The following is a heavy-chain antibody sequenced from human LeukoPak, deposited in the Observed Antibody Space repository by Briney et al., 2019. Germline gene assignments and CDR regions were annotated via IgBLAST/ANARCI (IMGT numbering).Heavy chain of an antibody. V-gene: IGHV1-18*01. J-gene: IGHJ5*02. Sequence: AASVNVSCKASGYTFTSHGISWVRQPPGQGLEWMGWISAYNGNTNYAQKVKGGVPMTRETSTSTVYMELSSLRSEDTAVYYCGRDMPRGGMVRGVINRWFDPWGQGTLVTVSS. CDR2: ISAYNGNT. CDR3: GRDMPRGGMVRGVINRWFDP. D-gene: IGHD3-10*01. CDR1: GYTFTSHG.